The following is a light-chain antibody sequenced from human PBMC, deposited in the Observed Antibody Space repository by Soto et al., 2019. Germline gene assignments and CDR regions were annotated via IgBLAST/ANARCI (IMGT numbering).Light chain of an antibody. CDR3: QQYNNWPPIT. V-gene: IGKV3-15*01. Sequence: EIVMTQSPASLSLSPGEGATLSCRASQSVSSKLAWYQQRPGQATRLIIYGASTRATGIPARFSGSGSGTEFTLTISSLQSEDFAVYYCQQYNNWPPITFGQGTRLEIK. J-gene: IGKJ5*01. CDR2: GAS. CDR1: QSVSSK.